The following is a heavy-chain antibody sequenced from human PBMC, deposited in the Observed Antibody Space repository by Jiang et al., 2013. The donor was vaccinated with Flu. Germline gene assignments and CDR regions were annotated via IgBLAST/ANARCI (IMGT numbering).Heavy chain of an antibody. Sequence: SGGGLVQPGGSLRLSCAASGFTVSSNYMSWVRQAPGKGLEWVSVIYSGGSTYYADSVKGRFTISRDNSKNTLYLQMNSLRAEDTAVYYCARFVGATTLAFDYWGQGTLVTVSS. CDR3: ARFVGATTLAFDY. V-gene: IGHV3-66*02. CDR2: IYSGGST. D-gene: IGHD1-26*01. J-gene: IGHJ4*02. CDR1: GFTVSSNY.